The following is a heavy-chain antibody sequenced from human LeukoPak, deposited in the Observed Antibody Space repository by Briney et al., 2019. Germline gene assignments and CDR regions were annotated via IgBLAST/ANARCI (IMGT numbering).Heavy chain of an antibody. V-gene: IGHV3-74*01. Sequence: GGSLRLSCAASGFTINNSWMHWVRQAPGKGLVWVSRINSDGSSTSYEDSVKGRFTISRDNAKNTLYLQMNSLRVEDTAVYYCAGDYGGSMDVWGKGTTVTVSS. CDR1: GFTINNSW. CDR2: INSDGSST. CDR3: AGDYGGSMDV. D-gene: IGHD4-23*01. J-gene: IGHJ6*03.